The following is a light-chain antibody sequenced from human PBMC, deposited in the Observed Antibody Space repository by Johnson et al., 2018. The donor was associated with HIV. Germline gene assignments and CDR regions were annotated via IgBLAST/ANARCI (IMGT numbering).Light chain of an antibody. V-gene: IGLV1-51*01. Sequence: QSVLTQPPSVSAAPGQKVTISCSGSSSNIGNNYVSWYQQLPGTAPKLLIYDTYKRFFEIPDRFSGSKSGTSATLGIPGLQTGDEADYSWATWDSSLGAHYVFGTGTKVTVL. J-gene: IGLJ1*01. CDR3: ATWDSSLGAHYV. CDR1: SSNIGNNY. CDR2: DTY.